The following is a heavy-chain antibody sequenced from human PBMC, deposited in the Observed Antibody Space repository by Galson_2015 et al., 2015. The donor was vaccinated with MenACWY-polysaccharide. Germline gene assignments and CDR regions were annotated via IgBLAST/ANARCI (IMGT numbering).Heavy chain of an antibody. CDR3: VKDRGYDTYDF. J-gene: IGHJ4*02. Sequence: SLRLSCAASGFTFSSCWISWVRQAPGKGLEWVANIKEDGTDKYYVGSVKGRFTISRDNAQNLLFLQMNSLRAEDTAVYYCVKDRGYDTYDFWGQGTLVSVSS. D-gene: IGHD5-12*01. CDR1: GFTFSSCW. V-gene: IGHV3-7*01. CDR2: IKEDGTDK.